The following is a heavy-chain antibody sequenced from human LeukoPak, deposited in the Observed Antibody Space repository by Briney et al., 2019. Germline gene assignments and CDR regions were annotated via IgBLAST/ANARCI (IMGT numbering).Heavy chain of an antibody. D-gene: IGHD3-3*02. CDR1: GGSISSYY. CDR3: ARWAPRTSNFDY. J-gene: IGHJ4*02. CDR2: IYYSGST. V-gene: IGHV4-59*01. Sequence: SETLSLTCTVSGGSISSYYWSWIRQPPGKGLEWIGYIYYSGSTNYNPSLKSRVTISVDTSKNQFSLKLSSVTAADTAVYYCARWAPRTSNFDYWGQGTLVTVSS.